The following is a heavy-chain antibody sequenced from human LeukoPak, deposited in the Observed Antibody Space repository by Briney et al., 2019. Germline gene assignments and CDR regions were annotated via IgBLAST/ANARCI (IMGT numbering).Heavy chain of an antibody. V-gene: IGHV4-39*01. CDR2: LYYSGNT. Sequence: SETLSLTCTVSGDSISSSSSYWGWIRQPPGKGLEWIGSLYYSGNTYYNPSLKSRVTISVDTSKNQLSLKLSSVTAADTAVYYCARLPSIDDYWGQGTLVTVSS. CDR3: ARLPSIDDY. CDR1: GDSISSSSSY. D-gene: IGHD2-15*01. J-gene: IGHJ4*02.